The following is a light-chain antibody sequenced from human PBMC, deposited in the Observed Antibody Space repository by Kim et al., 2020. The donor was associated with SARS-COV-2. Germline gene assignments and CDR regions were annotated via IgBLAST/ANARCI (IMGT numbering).Light chain of an antibody. Sequence: QTATLTMPGDRKHVGSEGAVLLQQPPGHPPKVLSYRNNDRPSGISERFSASRSGDTAYLTIAGLQSEDEGDYICAAWDSSLGAWVFGGGTQLTVL. CDR2: RNN. J-gene: IGLJ3*02. CDR3: AAWDSSLGAWV. V-gene: IGLV10-54*01. CDR1: RKHVGSEG.